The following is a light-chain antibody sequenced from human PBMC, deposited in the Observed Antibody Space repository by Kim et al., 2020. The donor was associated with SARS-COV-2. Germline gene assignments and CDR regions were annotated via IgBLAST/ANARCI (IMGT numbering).Light chain of an antibody. V-gene: IGLV2-8*01. Sequence: GHSVTISCTGSSSYIASYDYVSWYQQYPGNAPKLIIYDVTNRPSGVPDRFSGSKSANTASLTVSGLQAEDEADYYCSSYAGSNNGVFGGGTQLTVL. CDR2: DVT. J-gene: IGLJ2*01. CDR3: SSYAGSNNGV. CDR1: SSYIASYDY.